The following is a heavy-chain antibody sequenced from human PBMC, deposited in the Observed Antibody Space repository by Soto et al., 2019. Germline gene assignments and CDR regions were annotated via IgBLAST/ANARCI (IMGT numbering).Heavy chain of an antibody. D-gene: IGHD3-22*01. V-gene: IGHV6-1*01. Sequence: PSQTLSLTCAISGDSVSSNSAAWNWIRQSPSRGLEWLGRTYYRSKWYNDYAVPVKSRITINPDTSKNQFSLQLNSVTPEDTAVYYCARDEGYYDSSGYRGGAFDIWGQGTMVTVSS. CDR3: ARDEGYYDSSGYRGGAFDI. J-gene: IGHJ3*02. CDR2: TYYRSKWYN. CDR1: GDSVSSNSAA.